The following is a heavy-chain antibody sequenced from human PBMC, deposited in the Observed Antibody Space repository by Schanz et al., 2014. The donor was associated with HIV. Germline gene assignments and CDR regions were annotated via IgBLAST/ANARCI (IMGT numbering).Heavy chain of an antibody. D-gene: IGHD1-26*01. J-gene: IGHJ3*02. CDR1: GFIFSDYY. V-gene: IGHV3-30*18. CDR2: ISYDGSNK. Sequence: QVQLVESGGGVVQPGGSLRLSCAVSGFIFSDYYMSWIRQAPGKGLEWVTVISYDGSNKYYTDSVKGRFTISRDNSKNTLYLQMNSLRAEDTAVYYCAKDGSWEAFDGFEIWGQGTMVTVSS. CDR3: AKDGSWEAFDGFEI.